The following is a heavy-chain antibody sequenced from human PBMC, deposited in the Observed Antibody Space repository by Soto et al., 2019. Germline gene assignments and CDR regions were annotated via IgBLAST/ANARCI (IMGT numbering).Heavy chain of an antibody. J-gene: IGHJ4*02. Sequence: GASVKVSCKASGYTFTSYGISWVRQAPGQGLEWMGWISAYNGNTNYAQKLQGRVTMTTDTPTSTAYMELRSLRSDDTAVYYCARSPGWLVPYYFDYWGQGTLVTVSS. V-gene: IGHV1-18*01. D-gene: IGHD6-19*01. CDR1: GYTFTSYG. CDR2: ISAYNGNT. CDR3: ARSPGWLVPYYFDY.